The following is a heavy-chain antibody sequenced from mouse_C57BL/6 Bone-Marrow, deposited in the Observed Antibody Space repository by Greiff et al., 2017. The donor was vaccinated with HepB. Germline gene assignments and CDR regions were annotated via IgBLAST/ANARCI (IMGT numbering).Heavy chain of an antibody. CDR3: AREGRGYAMDY. CDR2: IDPSDSYT. V-gene: IGHV1-69*01. CDR1: GYTFTSYW. J-gene: IGHJ4*01. Sequence: QVQLQQPGAELVMPGASVKLSCKASGYTFTSYWMHWVKQRPGQGLEWIGEIDPSDSYTNYNQKFKGKSTLTVDKSSSTAYMQLSSLTSEDSAVYYCAREGRGYAMDYWGQGTSVTVSP. D-gene: IGHD3-3*01.